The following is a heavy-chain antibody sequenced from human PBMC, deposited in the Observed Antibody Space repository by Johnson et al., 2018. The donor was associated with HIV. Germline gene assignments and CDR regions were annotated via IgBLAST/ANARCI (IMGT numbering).Heavy chain of an antibody. V-gene: IGHV3-30*04. CDR1: GFTFSSYA. CDR2: ISYDGSNK. J-gene: IGHJ3*02. CDR3: AKSPSQLGSAFDI. Sequence: QVQLVESGGGVVQPGRSLRLSCAASGFTFSSYAMHWVRQAQGKGLEWVAVISYDGSNKYYADSVKGRFTISRDNSKNTLYLQMNSLRAEDTAVYYCAKSPSQLGSAFDIWGQGTMVTVSS. D-gene: IGHD2-2*01.